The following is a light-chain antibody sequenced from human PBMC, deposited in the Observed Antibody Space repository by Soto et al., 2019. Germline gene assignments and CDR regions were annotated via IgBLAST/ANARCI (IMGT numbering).Light chain of an antibody. Sequence: QSALTQPASVSGSPGQSITISCTGTSSDVGGYNYVAWYQHHPGKAPKVMIYDVSNRPSGVSNRFSGSKSGNTASLTISGLQAEDEADYYCSSYTRTSTLVIFGGGTKLTVL. CDR1: SSDVGGYNY. V-gene: IGLV2-14*03. J-gene: IGLJ2*01. CDR2: DVS. CDR3: SSYTRTSTLVI.